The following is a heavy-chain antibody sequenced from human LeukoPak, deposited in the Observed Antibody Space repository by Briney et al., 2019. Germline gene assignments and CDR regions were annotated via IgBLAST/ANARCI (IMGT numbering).Heavy chain of an antibody. D-gene: IGHD1-26*01. CDR2: ISRSSSYI. CDR1: GFTFSSYS. V-gene: IGHV3-21*01. J-gene: IGHJ3*02. Sequence: GGSLRLSCAASGFTFSSYSMNWVRQAPGKGLEWVSSISRSSSYIYYADSVKGRFTISRDNAKNSLYLQMNSLRADDTAVYYCARDERIVEAIYAFDIWGQGTMVTVSS. CDR3: ARDERIVEAIYAFDI.